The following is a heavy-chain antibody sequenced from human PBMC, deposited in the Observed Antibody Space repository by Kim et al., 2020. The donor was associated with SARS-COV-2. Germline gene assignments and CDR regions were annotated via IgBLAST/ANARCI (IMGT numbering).Heavy chain of an antibody. CDR1: GFTFSDYY. D-gene: IGHD1-26*01. CDR2: ISSSGSTI. CDR3: ARSRGSYYKYYYGMDV. V-gene: IGHV3-11*01. J-gene: IGHJ6*02. Sequence: GGSLRLSCATSGFTFSDYYMTWIRQAPGKGLEWVSYISSSGSTIYYADSVKGRFTISRDNAKNSLYLQMNSLRAEDTAVYYCARSRGSYYKYYYGMDVWGQGTTVTVSS.